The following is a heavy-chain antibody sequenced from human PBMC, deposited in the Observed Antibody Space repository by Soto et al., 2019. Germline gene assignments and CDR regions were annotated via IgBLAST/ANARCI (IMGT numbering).Heavy chain of an antibody. CDR1: GFTFSSHA. Sequence: GGSLRLSCAASGFTFSSHAMSWVRQAPGKGLEWVSAISDSRGTSYYADSVKGRFTISRDSSKNTLCLQMNSLRAEDTAVYYCAKSDSSGWYHHFQHWGQGTPVTVSS. D-gene: IGHD6-19*01. CDR3: AKSDSSGWYHHFQH. V-gene: IGHV3-23*01. J-gene: IGHJ1*01. CDR2: ISDSRGTS.